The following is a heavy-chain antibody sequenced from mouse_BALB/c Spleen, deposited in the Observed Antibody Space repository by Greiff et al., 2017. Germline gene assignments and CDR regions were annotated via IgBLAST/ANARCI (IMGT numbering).Heavy chain of an antibody. CDR3: TRGGGYGNSVFDV. CDR2: ISSGGSYT. Sequence: EVQLVESGGGLVKPGGSLKLSCAASGFTFSSYTMSWVRQTPEKRLEWVATISSGGSYTYYPDSVKGRFTISRDNAKNTLYLQMSSLKSEDTAMYYCTRGGGYGNSVFDVWGAGTTVTVSS. J-gene: IGHJ1*01. D-gene: IGHD2-10*02. V-gene: IGHV5-6-4*01. CDR1: GFTFSSYT.